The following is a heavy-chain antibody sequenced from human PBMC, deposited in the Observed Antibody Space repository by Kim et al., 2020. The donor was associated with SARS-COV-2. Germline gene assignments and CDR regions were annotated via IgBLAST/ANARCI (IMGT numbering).Heavy chain of an antibody. V-gene: IGHV3-48*03. CDR3: AKAAY. Sequence: SSSGSTIYYVDSVKGRFTISRDNAKNSLYLQMNSLRAEDTAVYYCAKAAYWGQGTLVTVSS. J-gene: IGHJ4*02. CDR2: SSSGSTI.